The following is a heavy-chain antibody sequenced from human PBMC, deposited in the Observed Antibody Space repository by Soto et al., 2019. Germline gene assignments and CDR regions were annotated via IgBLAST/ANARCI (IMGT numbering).Heavy chain of an antibody. V-gene: IGHV1-46*03. D-gene: IGHD6-13*01. CDR3: ARGARIAAAGTDY. CDR2: INPSGGST. CDR1: GYTFTSYY. J-gene: IGHJ4*02. Sequence: VQLVESGGGLVQPGGSLRLSCVDSGYTFTSYYMHWVRQAPGQGLEWMGIINPSGGSTSYAQKFQGRVTMTRDTSTSTVYMELSSLRSEDTAVYYCARGARIAAAGTDYWGQGTLVTVSS.